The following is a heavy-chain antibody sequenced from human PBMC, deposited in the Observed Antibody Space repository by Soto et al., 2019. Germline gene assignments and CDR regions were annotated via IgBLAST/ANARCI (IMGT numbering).Heavy chain of an antibody. Sequence: PSETLSLTRAVCGGSVSGYYCSGIRQPQGKGLELIGETNQSVSTNYYPSLKRRVTISVVTSKNQFSLKLSSVTAADTAVYYCARDPAHSGRPIRGFGYWGQGTLVTVSS. CDR2: TNQSVST. J-gene: IGHJ4*02. V-gene: IGHV4-34*01. CDR3: ARDPAHSGRPIRGFGY. CDR1: GGSVSGYY. D-gene: IGHD1-26*01.